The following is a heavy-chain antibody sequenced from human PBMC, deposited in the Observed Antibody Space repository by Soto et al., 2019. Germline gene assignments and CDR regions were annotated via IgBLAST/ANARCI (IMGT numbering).Heavy chain of an antibody. CDR2: INPNSGGT. J-gene: IGHJ6*02. CDR1: GYTFTGYY. Sequence: ASVKVSCKASGYTFTGYYMHWVRQAPGQGLEWMGWINPNSGGTNYAQKFQGWVTMTRDTSISTAYMELSRLRSDDTAVYYCARGTYSSSPGYYYHGMDVWGQGTTVTVTS. CDR3: ARGTYSSSPGYYYHGMDV. V-gene: IGHV1-2*04. D-gene: IGHD6-13*01.